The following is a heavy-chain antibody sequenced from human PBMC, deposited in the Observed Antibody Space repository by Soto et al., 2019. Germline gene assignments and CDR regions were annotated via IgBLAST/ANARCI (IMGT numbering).Heavy chain of an antibody. CDR2: ISGSGGST. Sequence: GGSLRLSCAASGFTFSSYAMSWVRQAPGKGLEWVSAISGSGGSTYYADSVKGRFTISRDNSKNTLYLQMNSLRAEDTTVYYCAKDSFFDGSDYGMDVWGQGTTVTVSS. V-gene: IGHV3-23*01. J-gene: IGHJ6*02. CDR3: AKDSFFDGSDYGMDV. D-gene: IGHD3-10*01. CDR1: GFTFSSYA.